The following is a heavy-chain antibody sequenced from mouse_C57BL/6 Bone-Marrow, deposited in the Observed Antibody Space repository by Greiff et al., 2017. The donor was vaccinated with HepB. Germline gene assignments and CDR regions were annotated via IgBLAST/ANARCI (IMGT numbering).Heavy chain of an antibody. CDR1: GFTFSDYG. V-gene: IGHV5-15*01. CDR3: ARSYGNYWYFDV. D-gene: IGHD2-1*01. J-gene: IGHJ1*03. CDR2: ISNLAYSI. Sequence: DVMLVESGGGLVQPGGSLKLSCAASGFTFSDYGMAWVRQAPRKGPEWVAFISNLAYSIYYADTVTGRFTISRENAKNTLYLEMSSLRSEDTAMYYCARSYGNYWYFDVWGTGTTVTVSS.